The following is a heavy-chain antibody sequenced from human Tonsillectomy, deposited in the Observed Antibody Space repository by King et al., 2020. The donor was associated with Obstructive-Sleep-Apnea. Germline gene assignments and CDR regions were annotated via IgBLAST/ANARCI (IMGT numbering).Heavy chain of an antibody. D-gene: IGHD2-2*01. V-gene: IGHV3-33*06. CDR1: GFTFSSYG. J-gene: IGHJ6*02. CDR2: IWYDGSNK. CDR3: AKEDIVVVPAAMGHMDLYYYYYGMDV. Sequence: VQLVESVGGVVQPGRSLRLSCAASGFTFSSYGMHWVRQAPGKGLEVVAVIWYDGSNKYYADSVKGRCTISRDNSKNTLYLQMNSLGAEDTAVYYCAKEDIVVVPAAMGHMDLYYYYYGMDVWGQGTTVSVSS.